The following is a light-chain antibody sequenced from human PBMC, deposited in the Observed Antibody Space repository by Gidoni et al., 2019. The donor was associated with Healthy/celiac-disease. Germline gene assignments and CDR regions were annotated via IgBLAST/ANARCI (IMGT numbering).Light chain of an antibody. CDR1: QSVSSY. CDR3: QQRSNWLT. CDR2: DAS. V-gene: IGKV3-11*01. Sequence: EIVLTQSPATLSLSPGESATLSCRASQSVSSYLAWYQQKPGQAPRLLIYDASNRATGIPARFSGSGSGTDFTLTIRSLEPEDFAVYYCQQRSNWLTFGGGTKVEIK. J-gene: IGKJ4*01.